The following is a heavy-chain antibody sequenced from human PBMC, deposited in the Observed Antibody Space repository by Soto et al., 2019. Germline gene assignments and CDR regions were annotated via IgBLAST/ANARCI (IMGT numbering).Heavy chain of an antibody. V-gene: IGHV3-48*03. D-gene: IGHD3-9*01. CDR1: GFKVRNYE. CDR3: ARYGTRADW. J-gene: IGHJ1*01. Sequence: PGGSLRLGCASSGFKVRNYEMNGVRQAPGKGLEWVAYISSTGVTTYYAESVEGRFTISRDNAKSSLFLHLSSLRVEDTAVYYCARYGTRADWWGLGTQVTVSS. CDR2: ISSTGVTT.